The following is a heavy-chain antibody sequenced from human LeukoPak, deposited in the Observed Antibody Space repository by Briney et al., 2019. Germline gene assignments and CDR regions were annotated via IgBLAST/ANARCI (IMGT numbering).Heavy chain of an antibody. V-gene: IGHV4-4*07. CDR3: ARDAGRTRAPFDY. CDR2: INTSWGT. Sequence: SETLSLTCIVSGDSIVTYYWSWIRQPAGKGLEWIGRINTSWGTNYNPSLKSRVTMSVDTSTNQFSLKLTSVTAADTAVYYCARDAGRTRAPFDYWGQGTLVTVSS. J-gene: IGHJ4*02. CDR1: GDSIVTYY. D-gene: IGHD6-13*01.